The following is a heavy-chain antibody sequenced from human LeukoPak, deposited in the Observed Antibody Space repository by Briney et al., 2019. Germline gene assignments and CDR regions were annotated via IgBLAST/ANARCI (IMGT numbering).Heavy chain of an antibody. D-gene: IGHD2-2*01. CDR1: GFTFSSFA. Sequence: GGSLRLSCAASGFTFSSFAVRWVRQAPGKGLEWVSSISGNGVGTYYADSVKGRFTISRDNSKNSLNLQMSSLRVEDTAVYYCAKRDSTSYHFDSWGQGTLVTVSS. CDR3: AKRDSTSYHFDS. CDR2: ISGNGVGT. J-gene: IGHJ4*02. V-gene: IGHV3-23*01.